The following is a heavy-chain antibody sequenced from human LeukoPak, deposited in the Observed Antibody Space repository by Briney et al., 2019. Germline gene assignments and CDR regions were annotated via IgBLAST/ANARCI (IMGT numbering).Heavy chain of an antibody. CDR1: GFTFSSYA. J-gene: IGHJ4*02. D-gene: IGHD3-3*01. V-gene: IGHV3-23*01. CDR3: AKDPYDFWSGYSRDYYFDY. Sequence: GGSLRLSCAASGFTFSSYATSWVRQAPGKGLEWVSAISGSGGSTYYADSVKGRFTIYRDNSKNTLYLQMNSLRAEDTAVYYCAKDPYDFWSGYSRDYYFDYWGQGTLVSVSS. CDR2: ISGSGGST.